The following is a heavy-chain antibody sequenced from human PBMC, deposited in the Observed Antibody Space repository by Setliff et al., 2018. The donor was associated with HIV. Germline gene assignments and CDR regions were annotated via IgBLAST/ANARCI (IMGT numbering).Heavy chain of an antibody. V-gene: IGHV1-18*01. CDR1: GYMFTSYG. CDR3: ARDMDYSNPDY. Sequence: EASVKVSCKASGYMFTSYGIGWVRQAPGQGLEWMAWISTYNGNTNYAPQFQGRVSVTTDTATSTVHMELRSLRSDDTAMYYCARDMDYSNPDYWGQGTLVTAPQ. J-gene: IGHJ4*02. CDR2: ISTYNGNT. D-gene: IGHD4-4*01.